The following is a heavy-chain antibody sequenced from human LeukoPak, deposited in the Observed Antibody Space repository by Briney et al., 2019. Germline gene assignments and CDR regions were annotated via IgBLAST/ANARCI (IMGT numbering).Heavy chain of an antibody. V-gene: IGHV3-21*01. CDR1: GFTLNSYS. CDR3: ARSGDYGYFDL. J-gene: IGHJ2*01. Sequence: GGFLRLSCAASGFTLNSYSMNWVRQAPGKGLEWVSSISGSSSHIYYVNSVKGRFTISRDNAKNSLYLQMNSLRAEDTAVYYCARSGDYGYFDLWGRGTLVTVSS. CDR2: ISGSSSHI. D-gene: IGHD4-17*01.